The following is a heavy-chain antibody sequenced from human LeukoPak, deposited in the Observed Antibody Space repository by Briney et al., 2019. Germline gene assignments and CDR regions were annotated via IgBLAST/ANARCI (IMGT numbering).Heavy chain of an antibody. J-gene: IGHJ4*02. CDR1: GLTFSTYS. CDR2: ISRSGSTI. D-gene: IGHD1-26*01. V-gene: IGHV3-48*02. Sequence: PGGSLRLSCAGSGLTFSTYSMNWVRQAPGKGLEWISYISRSGSTIYYAESVRGRFTISRDNAKSSLYMQMNSLRDEDTAVYYCARGGSDGHYFSYWGQGSLVTVSS. CDR3: ARGGSDGHYFSY.